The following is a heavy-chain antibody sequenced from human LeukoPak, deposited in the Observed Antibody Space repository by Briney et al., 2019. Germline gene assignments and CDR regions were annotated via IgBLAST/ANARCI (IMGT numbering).Heavy chain of an antibody. CDR2: IYSGGST. CDR3: AGFDGYNFFGAFDI. D-gene: IGHD5-24*01. V-gene: IGHV3-66*01. Sequence: GGSLRLSCAASGFTFSSYEMNWVRQAPGKGLEWVSVIYSGGSTYYADSVKGRFTISRDNSKNTLYLQMNSLRAEDTAVYYCAGFDGYNFFGAFDIWGQGTMVTVSS. J-gene: IGHJ3*02. CDR1: GFTFSSYE.